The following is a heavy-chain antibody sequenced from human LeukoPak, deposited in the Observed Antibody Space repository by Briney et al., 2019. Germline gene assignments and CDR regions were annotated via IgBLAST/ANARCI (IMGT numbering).Heavy chain of an antibody. D-gene: IGHD5-18*01. J-gene: IGHJ4*02. Sequence: GRSLRLSCAASGFTFSSYAMHWVRQAPGKGLEWVAVISYDGSNKYYADSVKSRFTISRDNSKNTLYLQMNSLRAEDTAVYYCARDPGNSYGLGYFDYWGQGTLVTVSS. CDR2: ISYDGSNK. V-gene: IGHV3-30*04. CDR1: GFTFSSYA. CDR3: ARDPGNSYGLGYFDY.